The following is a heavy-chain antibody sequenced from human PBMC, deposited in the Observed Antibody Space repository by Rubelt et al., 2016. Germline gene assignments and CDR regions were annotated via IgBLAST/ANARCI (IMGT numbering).Heavy chain of an antibody. Sequence: QLQLQESGPGLVKPSETLSLTCTVSGGSISGSNFYWGWIRQPPGKGLVCIGSIYYSGSTYYNRSRKGRRTISVDTSKNQFALKLGAGTAADTAVDYCARFGKRNDYWGQGTLVTVSS. D-gene: IGHD3-10*01. V-gene: IGHV4-39*07. CDR2: IYYSGST. CDR3: ARFGKRNDY. J-gene: IGHJ4*02. CDR1: GGSISGSNFY.